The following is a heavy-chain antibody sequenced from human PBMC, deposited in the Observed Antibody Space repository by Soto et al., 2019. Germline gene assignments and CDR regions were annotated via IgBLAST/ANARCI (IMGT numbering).Heavy chain of an antibody. CDR1: GGSISSGGYY. Sequence: QVQLQESGPGLVKPSQTLSLTCTVSGGSISSGGYYWSWIRQHPGKGLEWIGYIYYSGSTYYNPSLTSRVTISVDTSKTQFSLKLSSVTAADTAVYYCARAFTAAGTGQDAFDIWGQGTMVTVSS. V-gene: IGHV4-31*03. CDR3: ARAFTAAGTGQDAFDI. CDR2: IYYSGST. D-gene: IGHD6-13*01. J-gene: IGHJ3*02.